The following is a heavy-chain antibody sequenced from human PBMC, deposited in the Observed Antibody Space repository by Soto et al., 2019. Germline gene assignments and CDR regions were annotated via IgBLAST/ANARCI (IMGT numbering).Heavy chain of an antibody. CDR2: IYHSGST. Sequence: PSETLSLTCAVSGGSISSGGYSWSWIRQPPGKGLEWIGYIYHSGSTYYNPSLKSRVTISVDRSKNQFSPKLSSVTAADTAVYYCARAFRFEAFDIWGQGTLVTVSS. J-gene: IGHJ4*02. D-gene: IGHD3-10*01. V-gene: IGHV4-30-2*01. CDR3: ARAFRFEAFDI. CDR1: GGSISSGGYS.